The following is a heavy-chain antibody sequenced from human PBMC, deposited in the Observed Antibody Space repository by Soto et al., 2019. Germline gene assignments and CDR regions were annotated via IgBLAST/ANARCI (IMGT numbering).Heavy chain of an antibody. CDR1: GFTVSSYG. D-gene: IGHD1-26*01. CDR2: ISGSGGHT. J-gene: IGHJ6*02. CDR3: AKRDSSVGYVMDV. V-gene: IGHV3-23*01. Sequence: PGGSRRLSWAASGFTVSSYGVTWVRQAPGMGLEWVSTISGSGGHTFYADSVKGRFIISRDNSKNTLYLQMDSLRAEDTAVYYCAKRDSSVGYVMDVWGQGTTVTVSS.